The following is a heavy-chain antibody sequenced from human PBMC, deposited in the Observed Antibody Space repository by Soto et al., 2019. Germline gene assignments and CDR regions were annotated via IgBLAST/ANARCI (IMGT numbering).Heavy chain of an antibody. J-gene: IGHJ3*02. CDR1: GFTFSDYY. CDR2: ISSSGSII. CDR3: ARDGDYYESSGYFRRDAFDI. D-gene: IGHD3-22*01. Sequence: QVQLVESGGGLVKPGGSLRLSCAASGFTFSDYYMSWIRQAPGKGLEWVAYISSSGSIIYYADSVKGRFTISRDNAKNSLYLQMNSLRAEDTAVYYCARDGDYYESSGYFRRDAFDIWGQGTMVTVSS. V-gene: IGHV3-11*01.